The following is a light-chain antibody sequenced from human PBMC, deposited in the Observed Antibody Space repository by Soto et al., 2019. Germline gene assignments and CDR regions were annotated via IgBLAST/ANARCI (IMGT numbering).Light chain of an antibody. CDR1: SSDVGGYNY. CDR2: EVS. V-gene: IGLV2-14*01. CDR3: SSYTITSTVV. Sequence: QSALTQPASVSGSPGQSITISCSGTSSDVGGYNYVSWYQQHPRKAPKLMIYEVSNRPSGVSNRFSGSKSGNTASLTISGLQAEDEADYYCSSYTITSTVVFGGGTKLTVL. J-gene: IGLJ2*01.